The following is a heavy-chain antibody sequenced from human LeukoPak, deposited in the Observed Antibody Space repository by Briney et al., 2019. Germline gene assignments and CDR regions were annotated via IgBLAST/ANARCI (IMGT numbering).Heavy chain of an antibody. CDR2: VHNVGST. V-gene: IGHV4-39*01. D-gene: IGHD6-19*01. Sequence: SETLSLTCTVSGVSTTNGIYYWAWIRQPPGKGLEWIGSVHNVGSTYYNLSLRSRVTMSIDTSKNQFSLRLNSVTAADMAVYYCARHAEYNSGWHFYLDHCGQGNLVTVSS. CDR3: ARHAEYNSGWHFYLDH. CDR1: GVSTTNGIYY. J-gene: IGHJ4*02.